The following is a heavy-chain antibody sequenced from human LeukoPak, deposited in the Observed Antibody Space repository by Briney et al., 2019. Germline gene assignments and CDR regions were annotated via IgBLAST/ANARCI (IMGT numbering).Heavy chain of an antibody. J-gene: IGHJ4*02. CDR3: ARAGRIKAAAVLGSDY. CDR1: GYTFTGYY. V-gene: IGHV1-2*02. D-gene: IGHD6-13*01. Sequence: GASVKVSCKASGYTFTGYYMHWMRQAPGQGLEWMGWINPNSGGTNYAQKFQGRVTMTRDTSISTAYMELSRLRSDDTAVYYCARAGRIKAAAVLGSDYWGQGTLVTVSS. CDR2: INPNSGGT.